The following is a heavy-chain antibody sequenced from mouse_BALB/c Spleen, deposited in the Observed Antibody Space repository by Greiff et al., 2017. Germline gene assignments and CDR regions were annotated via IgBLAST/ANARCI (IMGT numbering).Heavy chain of an antibody. J-gene: IGHJ1*01. CDR3: ARNKGLLRYFDV. CDR2: IWSGGST. D-gene: IGHD2-3*01. V-gene: IGHV2-2*02. Sequence: QVQLKQSGPGLVQPSQSLSITCTVSGFSLTSYGVHWVRQSPGKGLEWLGVIWSGGSTDYNAAFISRLSISKDNSKSQVFFKMNSLQANDTAIYYCARNKGLLRYFDVWGAGTTVTVSS. CDR1: GFSLTSYG.